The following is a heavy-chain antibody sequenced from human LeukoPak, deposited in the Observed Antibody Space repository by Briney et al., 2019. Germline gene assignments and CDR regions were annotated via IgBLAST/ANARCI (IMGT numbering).Heavy chain of an antibody. CDR1: GGSISSGGYY. D-gene: IGHD2-15*01. J-gene: IGHJ4*02. Sequence: PSQTLSLTCTVSGGSISSGGYYWSWIRQHPGKGLEWIGYIYYSGSTYYNPSLKSRVTISVDTSKNQFSLKLSSVTAADTAVYYCAREVCSGGSCYSLPDLFDYWGQGTLVTVSS. CDR3: AREVCSGGSCYSLPDLFDY. CDR2: IYYSGST. V-gene: IGHV4-31*03.